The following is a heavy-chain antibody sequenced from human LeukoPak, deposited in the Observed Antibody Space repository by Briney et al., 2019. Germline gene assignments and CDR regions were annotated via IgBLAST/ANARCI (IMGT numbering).Heavy chain of an antibody. Sequence: GGSLRLSCAASGFTFSSYAMSWVRQAPGKGLEWVSAISNNGDTTYYRDSLKGRFTISGDNAKNTLFLQMNSLRAEDTAVYYCAKGHLGHDFWGQGTLVTVSS. V-gene: IGHV3-23*01. CDR1: GFTFSSYA. D-gene: IGHD3/OR15-3a*01. J-gene: IGHJ1*01. CDR3: AKGHLGHDF. CDR2: ISNNGDTT.